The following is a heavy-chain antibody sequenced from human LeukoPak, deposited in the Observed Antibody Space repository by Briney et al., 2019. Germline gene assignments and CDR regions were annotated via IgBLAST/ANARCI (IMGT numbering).Heavy chain of an antibody. J-gene: IGHJ4*02. CDR1: GFTFSSYA. D-gene: IGHD1-26*01. CDR3: ARDQGSGSHRQTFDY. Sequence: GGSLRLSCAASGFTFSSYAMHWVRQAPGKGLEWVAVISYDGSNKYYADSVKGRFTISRDNSKNTLYLQMNSLRAEDTAVYYCARDQGSGSHRQTFDYWGQGTLVTVSS. CDR2: ISYDGSNK. V-gene: IGHV3-30*04.